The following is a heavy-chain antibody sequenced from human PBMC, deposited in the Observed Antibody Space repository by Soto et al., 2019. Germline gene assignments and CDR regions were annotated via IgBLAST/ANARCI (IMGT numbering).Heavy chain of an antibody. V-gene: IGHV1-18*01. D-gene: IGHD2-2*01. J-gene: IGHJ6*03. Sequence: ASVKVSCKASGYTFTSYGIIWVRQAPGQGLEWMGWISAYNGNTNYAQKLQGRVTMTTDTSTSTAYMELRSLRSDDTAVYYCARGVVPAALPYHFYYYYMDVWGKGTTVTVSS. CDR1: GYTFTSYG. CDR2: ISAYNGNT. CDR3: ARGVVPAALPYHFYYYYMDV.